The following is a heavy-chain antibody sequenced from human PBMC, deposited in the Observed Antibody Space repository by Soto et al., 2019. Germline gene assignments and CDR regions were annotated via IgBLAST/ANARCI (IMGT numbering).Heavy chain of an antibody. CDR1: GFTFSSYA. D-gene: IGHD6-19*01. CDR2: ISGSGGST. J-gene: IGHJ4*02. Sequence: EVQLLESGGGLVQPGGSLRLSCAAYGFTFSSYAMSWVRQAPGKGLEWVSAISGSGGSTYYADSVKGRFTISRDNSKNTLYLQMNSLRAEDTAVYYCAKGGLPTIAVAGTSYFDYWGQGTLVTVSS. CDR3: AKGGLPTIAVAGTSYFDY. V-gene: IGHV3-23*01.